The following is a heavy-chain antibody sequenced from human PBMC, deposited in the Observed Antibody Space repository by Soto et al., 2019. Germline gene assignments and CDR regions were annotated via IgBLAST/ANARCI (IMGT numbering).Heavy chain of an antibody. Sequence: QVQLQESGPGLVKPSQTLSLTCTVSGGSTSSDTYWRWIRQPPGKGLEWIVHIYYSGNTDYNPSLKSRLAISIDTSKNPFSLKLSSVTAAATAVYFCAREGGETSDGLYYFDSWGQGSLVTVSS. CDR3: AREGGETSDGLYYFDS. CDR2: IYYSGNT. D-gene: IGHD3-16*01. V-gene: IGHV4-30-4*01. CDR1: GGSTSSDTY. J-gene: IGHJ4*02.